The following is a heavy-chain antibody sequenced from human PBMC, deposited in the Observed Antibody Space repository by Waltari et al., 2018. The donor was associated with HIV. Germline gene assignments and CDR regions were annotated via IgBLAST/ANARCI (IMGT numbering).Heavy chain of an antibody. J-gene: IGHJ4*02. Sequence: EVQLVESGGGLVQPGGSLILSCVGSGFMFRIYWMSWVRQTPGKGLEWVSNIKQDGREKNYVDSVAGRFSISRDNANNSLYLQLNSLRDEDTAVYYCARVYSSNTGRALDYWGQGALVTVSS. CDR3: ARVYSSNTGRALDY. V-gene: IGHV3-7*01. CDR1: GFMFRIYW. D-gene: IGHD2-2*01. CDR2: IKQDGREK.